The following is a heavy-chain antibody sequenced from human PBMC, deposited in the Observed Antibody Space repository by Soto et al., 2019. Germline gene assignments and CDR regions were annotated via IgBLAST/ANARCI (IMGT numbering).Heavy chain of an antibody. D-gene: IGHD2-15*01. J-gene: IGHJ3*02. CDR2: ISWNSGSI. V-gene: IGHV3-9*01. CDR1: GFTFDDYA. CDR3: AKDPIVVVVAATLPDAFDI. Sequence: SLKISCAASGFTFDDYAMHWVRQAPGKGLEWVSGISWNSGSIGYADSVKGRFTISRDNAKNSLYLQMNSLRAEDTALYYCAKDPIVVVVAATLPDAFDIWGQGTMVTVSS.